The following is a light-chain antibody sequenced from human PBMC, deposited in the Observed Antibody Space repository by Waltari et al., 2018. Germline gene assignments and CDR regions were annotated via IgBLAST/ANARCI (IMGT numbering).Light chain of an antibody. V-gene: IGKV3-20*01. CDR3: QQYGTSHWT. Sequence: VVLTQSPDTLSLSPGERATLSCRASQRVASNYLAWYQQKPGQAPRLLIYATSTRATGTPDRFSGSGSGTDFILTISRLEHEDFAVYFCQQYGTSHWTFGQGTRVEFK. J-gene: IGKJ1*01. CDR2: ATS. CDR1: QRVASNY.